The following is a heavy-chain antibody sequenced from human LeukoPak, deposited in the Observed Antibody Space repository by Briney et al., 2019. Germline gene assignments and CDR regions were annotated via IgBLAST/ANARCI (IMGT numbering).Heavy chain of an antibody. J-gene: IGHJ6*02. CDR2: IYANGST. V-gene: IGHV3-53*01. D-gene: IGHD6-19*01. Sequence: GGSLRLSCAASRFTLRVNYMTWVRQAPGKGLEWVSAIYANGSTYYPDSVKGRFTISRDNSKGSLYLQMNSLRAEDTAVYYCARCKGGWSDHFYGLDVWGQGTTVTVSS. CDR1: RFTLRVNY. CDR3: ARCKGGWSDHFYGLDV.